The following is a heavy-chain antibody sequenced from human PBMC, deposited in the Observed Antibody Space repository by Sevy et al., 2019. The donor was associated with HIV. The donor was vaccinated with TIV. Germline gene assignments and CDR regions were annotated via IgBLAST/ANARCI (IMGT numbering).Heavy chain of an antibody. CDR3: TTKKTGDFDWFGSGLYYFDY. J-gene: IGHJ4*02. CDR2: IKSKTDGGTT. Sequence: GGSLRLSCAASGFTFSNAWMSWVRQAPGKGLEWVGRIKSKTDGGTTDYAAPVKGKFTISREDSKNTLYLQMNSLKTEDTAVYYCTTKKTGDFDWFGSGLYYFDYWGQGTLVTVSS. CDR1: GFTFSNAW. V-gene: IGHV3-15*01. D-gene: IGHD3-9*01.